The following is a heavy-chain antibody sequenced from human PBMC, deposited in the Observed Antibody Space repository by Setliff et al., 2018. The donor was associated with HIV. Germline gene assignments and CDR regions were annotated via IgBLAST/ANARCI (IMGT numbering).Heavy chain of an antibody. D-gene: IGHD2-21*01. V-gene: IGHV4-39*01. J-gene: IGHJ4*02. Sequence: NPSETLSLTCTVTGGSISTNNFYWGWIRQPPGKGLEWIGTIYYSGSTYYNPSLKSRVTISTDTSKNQFSLKVRSVTAADTAVYYCARQVTVVGYFETAAGSFNYWGPGTLVTVSS. CDR1: GGSISTNNFY. CDR3: ARQVTVVGYFETAAGSFNY. CDR2: IYYSGST.